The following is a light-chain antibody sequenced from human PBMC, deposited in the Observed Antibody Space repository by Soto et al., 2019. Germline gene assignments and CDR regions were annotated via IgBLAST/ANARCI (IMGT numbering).Light chain of an antibody. V-gene: IGLV1-40*01. CDR3: QSFDSSLSAYV. CDR2: DTK. CDR1: SSNIGAAYD. Sequence: QSVLTQPPSXXXXXXXXXXXSCTGSSSNIGAAYDVHWYQQLPGTAPRLLIYDTKSRPSGVPDRFSASRSATSFSLAIAGLQAEDEADYYCQSFDSSLSAYVFGTGTKLTVL. J-gene: IGLJ1*01.